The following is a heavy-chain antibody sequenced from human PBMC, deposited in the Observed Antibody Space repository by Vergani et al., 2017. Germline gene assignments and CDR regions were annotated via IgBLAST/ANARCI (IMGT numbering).Heavy chain of an antibody. V-gene: IGHV2-70*15. CDR1: GFSLSTSGMC. CDR2: IDWDDAK. CDR3: ARIAGEYSSPYYYYYMDV. J-gene: IGHJ6*03. Sequence: QVTLRESGPALVKPTQTLTLTCTFSGFSLSTSGMCVSWIRQPPGKALEWLARIDWDDAKYYSTSLKTRLTISKDTSKKQVVLTMTNMDPVDTATYYCARIAGEYSSPYYYYYMDVWGKGTTVTVSS. D-gene: IGHD6-6*01.